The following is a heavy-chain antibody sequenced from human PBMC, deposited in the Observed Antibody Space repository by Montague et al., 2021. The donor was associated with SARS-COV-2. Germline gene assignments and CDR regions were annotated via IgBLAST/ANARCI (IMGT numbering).Heavy chain of an antibody. D-gene: IGHD3-16*01. CDR3: ARVLGKVTDS. V-gene: IGHV4-59*08. J-gene: IGHJ5*01. CDR2: IYDSGNV. Sequence: SETLSLTCAVSGGSIRNYYWSWIRQPPGRGLEWIAYIYDSGNVDYNPSLKSRVTISVDTSKNQFFLNLTSLTAADTAVYYCARVLGKVTDSWGPETLVTVSS. CDR1: GGSIRNYY.